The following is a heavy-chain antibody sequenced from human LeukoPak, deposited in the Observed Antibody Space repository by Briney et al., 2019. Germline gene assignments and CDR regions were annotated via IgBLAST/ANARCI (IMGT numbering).Heavy chain of an antibody. V-gene: IGHV1-2*02. CDR2: INPNSGGT. CDR1: GYTFTGYY. Sequence: GASVKVSCKASGYTFTGYYMHWVRQAPGQGLEWMGWINPNSGGTNYAQKFQGRVTITRNTSISTVYMELSSLRSEDTAVYYCARGRDIWSGYSDYWGQGTLVTVSS. D-gene: IGHD3-3*01. CDR3: ARGRDIWSGYSDY. J-gene: IGHJ4*02.